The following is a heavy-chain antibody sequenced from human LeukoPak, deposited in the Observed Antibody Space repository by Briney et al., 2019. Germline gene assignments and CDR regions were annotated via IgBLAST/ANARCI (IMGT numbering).Heavy chain of an antibody. CDR1: GFTFDDSV. Sequence: PGGSLRLSCAASGFTFDDSVMSWVRQAPGKGLEWVSGINWNGGSTGYADSVKGRFTTSRDNAKNSLYLQMSSLRAEDTALYYCARDWFTRLGELSPDRAFDYWGQGTLVTVSS. D-gene: IGHD3-16*02. CDR2: INWNGGST. V-gene: IGHV3-20*04. J-gene: IGHJ4*02. CDR3: ARDWFTRLGELSPDRAFDY.